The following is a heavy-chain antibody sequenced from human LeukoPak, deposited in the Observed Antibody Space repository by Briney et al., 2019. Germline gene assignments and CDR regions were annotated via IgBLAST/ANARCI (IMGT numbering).Heavy chain of an antibody. CDR1: GFTVSSNY. CDR3: ARPVYGDYGAFDI. V-gene: IGHV3-7*01. Sequence: PGGSLRLSCAASGFTVSSNYMSWVRQAPGKGLEWVANINQDGSEKYYVDSVKGRFTISRDNAKNSLYLQMKSLRAEDTAVYYCARPVYGDYGAFDIWGQGTMVTVSS. J-gene: IGHJ3*02. D-gene: IGHD4-17*01. CDR2: INQDGSEK.